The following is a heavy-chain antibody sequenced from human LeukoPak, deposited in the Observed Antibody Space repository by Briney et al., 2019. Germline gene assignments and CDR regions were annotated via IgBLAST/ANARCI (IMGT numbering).Heavy chain of an antibody. J-gene: IGHJ4*02. CDR2: ISYDGSNK. CDR1: GFTFSSYA. CDR3: ARDPDSSGYYAYYFDY. V-gene: IGHV3-30-3*01. D-gene: IGHD3-22*01. Sequence: PGRSLRLSCAASGFTFSSYAMHWVRQAPGKGLEWVAVISYDGSNKYYADSVKGRFTISRDNSKNTLYLQMNSLRAEDTAVYYCARDPDSSGYYAYYFDYWGQGTLVTVSS.